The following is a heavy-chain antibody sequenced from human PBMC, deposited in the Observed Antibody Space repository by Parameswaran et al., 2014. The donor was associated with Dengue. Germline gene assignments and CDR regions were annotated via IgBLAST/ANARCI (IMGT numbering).Heavy chain of an antibody. V-gene: IGHV1-46*01. CDR2: INPSGGST. J-gene: IGHJ4*02. D-gene: IGHD3-22*01. Sequence: WVRQAPGQGLEWMGIINPSGGSTSYAQKFQGRVTMTRDTSTSTVYMELSSLRSEDTAVYYCASGPRYYDSSPLFDYWGQGTLVTVSS. CDR3: ASGPRYYDSSPLFDY.